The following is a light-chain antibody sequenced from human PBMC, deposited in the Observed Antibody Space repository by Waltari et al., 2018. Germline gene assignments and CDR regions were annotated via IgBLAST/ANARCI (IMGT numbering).Light chain of an antibody. J-gene: IGKJ4*01. CDR1: QNINSW. CDR2: QAS. Sequence: DIQLTQSPSTLSASVGDRVTISCRASQNINSWLAWYQQKPGKAPKLLIYQASSLESGVPSRFRGSGSGTEFTLTISSLKPNDFATYYCQQYHIYAPTFGGGTKVEIK. CDR3: QQYHIYAPT. V-gene: IGKV1-5*03.